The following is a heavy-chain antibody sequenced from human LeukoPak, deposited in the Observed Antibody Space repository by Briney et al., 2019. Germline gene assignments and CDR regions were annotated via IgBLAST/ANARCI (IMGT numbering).Heavy chain of an antibody. CDR1: EFTFSSYW. Sequence: GGSLRLSCAASEFTFSSYWMSWVRQAPGKGLEWVANIKQDGSEKYYVDSVKGRFTISRDNAKNSLYLQMNSLRAEDTAVYYCAREGYGSGSFDLWGQGTLVTVSS. CDR3: AREGYGSGSFDL. D-gene: IGHD3-10*01. V-gene: IGHV3-7*01. CDR2: IKQDGSEK. J-gene: IGHJ4*02.